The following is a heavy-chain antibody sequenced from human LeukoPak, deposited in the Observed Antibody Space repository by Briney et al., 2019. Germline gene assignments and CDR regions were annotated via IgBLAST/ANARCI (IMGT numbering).Heavy chain of an antibody. CDR2: IIPIFGTA. J-gene: IGHJ4*02. Sequence: GASVKVSCKASGGTFSSYGVSWVRQAPGQGLEWMGRIIPIFGTANYAQKFQGRVTITTDESTSTAYMELSSLRSEDTAVYYCARDQVDPASPPDFDYWGQGTLVTVSS. CDR3: ARDQVDPASPPDFDY. D-gene: IGHD2-15*01. V-gene: IGHV1-69*05. CDR1: GGTFSSYG.